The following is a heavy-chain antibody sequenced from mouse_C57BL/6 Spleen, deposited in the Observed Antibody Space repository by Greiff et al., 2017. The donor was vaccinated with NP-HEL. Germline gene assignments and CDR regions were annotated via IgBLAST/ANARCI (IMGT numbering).Heavy chain of an antibody. J-gene: IGHJ2*01. CDR1: GFTFSDYG. D-gene: IGHD2-10*02. CDR3: ARGPGTYGFDY. V-gene: IGHV5-17*01. CDR2: ISSGSSTI. Sequence: EVQLVESGGGLVKPGGSLKLSCAASGFTFSDYGMHWVRQAPEKGLEWVAYISSGSSTIYYADTVKGRFTISRDNAKNTLVLQKTSPRSEDTAMYYCARGPGTYGFDYWGQGTTLTVSS.